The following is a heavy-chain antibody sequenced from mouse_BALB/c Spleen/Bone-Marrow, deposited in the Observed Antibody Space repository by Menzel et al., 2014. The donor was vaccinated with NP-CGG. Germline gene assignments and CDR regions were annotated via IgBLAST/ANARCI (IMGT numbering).Heavy chain of an antibody. D-gene: IGHD3-2*02. CDR2: IWAGGST. Sequence: VQLQESGPGLVAPSQSLSIPCTVSGFSLTNYGVHWVRQPPGKGLEWPGVIWAGGSTNYNSALMSRLSISKDNSKSXVFLKMISLQTDDTAMCYCARVTSSAVGAMDYWGQGTSVTVSS. CDR1: GFSLTNYG. V-gene: IGHV2-9*02. CDR3: ARVTSSAVGAMDY. J-gene: IGHJ4*01.